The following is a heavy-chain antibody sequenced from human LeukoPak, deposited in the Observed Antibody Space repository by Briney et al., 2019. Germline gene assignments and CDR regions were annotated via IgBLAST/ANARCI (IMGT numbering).Heavy chain of an antibody. V-gene: IGHV3-23*01. CDR3: ARDLRQYSSSWYVIDY. D-gene: IGHD6-13*01. J-gene: IGHJ4*02. Sequence: GGSLRLSCAASGFTFSSYAMSWVRQAPGKGLEWVSAISGSGGGTYYAGSVKGRFTISRDNSKNTLYLQMNSLRAEDTAVYYCARDLRQYSSSWYVIDYWGQGTPVTVSS. CDR2: ISGSGGGT. CDR1: GFTFSSYA.